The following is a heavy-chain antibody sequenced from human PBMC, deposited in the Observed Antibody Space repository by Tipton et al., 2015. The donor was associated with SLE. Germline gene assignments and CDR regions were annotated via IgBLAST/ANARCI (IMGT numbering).Heavy chain of an antibody. CDR2: INTDGSIT. CDR1: GFTFSQYW. J-gene: IGHJ4*02. Sequence: SLRLSCAASGFTFSQYWMLWVRQAPGEGLVSVSRINTDGSITSDADSVRGRFITSRDNAKNTLYLQMNSLRVEDTAVYYCARDSSGSYWGQGTLVIVSS. D-gene: IGHD1-26*01. CDR3: ARDSSGSY. V-gene: IGHV3-74*01.